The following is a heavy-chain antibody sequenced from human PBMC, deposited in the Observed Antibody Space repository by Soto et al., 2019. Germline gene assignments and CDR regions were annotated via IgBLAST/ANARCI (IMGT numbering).Heavy chain of an antibody. CDR2: IYYSGST. CDR1: GDSISSYY. V-gene: IGHV4-59*08. Sequence: SETLSLTCTVSGDSISSYYWSWIRQPPGKGLEWIGYIYYSGSTNYNPSLKSRVTISVDTSKNQFSLKLSSVTAADTAVYYCARHKGTVTSLGPRNEVVDIWGQGTMVTVSS. D-gene: IGHD4-17*01. CDR3: ARHKGTVTSLGPRNEVVDI. J-gene: IGHJ3*02.